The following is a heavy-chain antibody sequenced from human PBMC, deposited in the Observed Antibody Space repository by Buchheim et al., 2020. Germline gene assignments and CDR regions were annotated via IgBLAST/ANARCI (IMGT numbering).Heavy chain of an antibody. Sequence: QVQLQKSGPGLVKPSGTLSLTCAVSGGSISSSNWWSWVRQPPGKGLEWIGEIYHSGSTNYNPSLKSRVTISVDKSKNQFSLKLSSVTAADTAVYYCASASDYYDFWSGENYYYYYGMDVWGQGTT. CDR3: ASASDYYDFWSGENYYYYYGMDV. V-gene: IGHV4-4*02. CDR2: IYHSGST. CDR1: GGSISSSNW. J-gene: IGHJ6*02. D-gene: IGHD3-3*01.